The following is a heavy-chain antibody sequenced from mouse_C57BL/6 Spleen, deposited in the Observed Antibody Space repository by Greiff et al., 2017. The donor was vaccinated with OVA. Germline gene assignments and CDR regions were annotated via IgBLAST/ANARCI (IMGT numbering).Heavy chain of an antibody. CDR2: IDPSDSET. V-gene: IGHV1-52*01. Sequence: QVQLKQPGAELVRPGSSVKLSCKASGYTFTSYWMHWVKQRPIQGLEWIGNIDPSDSETHYNQKFKDKATLTVDKSSSTAYMQLSSLTSEDSAVYYCARGGGLPYYFDYWGQGTTLTVSS. J-gene: IGHJ2*01. CDR1: GYTFTSYW. CDR3: ARGGGLPYYFDY. D-gene: IGHD2-2*01.